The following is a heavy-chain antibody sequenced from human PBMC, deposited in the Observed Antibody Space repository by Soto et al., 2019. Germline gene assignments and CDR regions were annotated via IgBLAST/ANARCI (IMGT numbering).Heavy chain of an antibody. CDR3: TRELSILAGYYSDYYYGMDV. V-gene: IGHV3-49*04. CDR2: IRSKAYGGTT. D-gene: IGHD3-9*01. CDR1: GFTFGDYA. Sequence: GASLRLSCTASGFTFGDYAMSWVRQAPGKGLEWVGFIRSKAYGGTTEYAAPVKGRFTISRDDSKSIAYLQMNSLKTEDTAVYYCTRELSILAGYYSDYYYGMDVGGQGTTVTVSS. J-gene: IGHJ6*02.